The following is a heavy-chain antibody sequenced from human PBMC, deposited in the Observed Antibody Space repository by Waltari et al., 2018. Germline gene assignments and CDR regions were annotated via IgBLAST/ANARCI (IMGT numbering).Heavy chain of an antibody. Sequence: EVQLVQSGAEMKKAGESLKISCKGSGYSFISYYIGWVRQMPGKGLEWMGINAPGDSDARYSPSVQGQITILADKSSNTAYLQWSTLKASDSAMYYWARSYLAADRSVHAFEIWGQGTMVTVSS. CDR2: NAPGDSDA. J-gene: IGHJ3*02. D-gene: IGHD6-25*01. CDR1: GYSFISYY. V-gene: IGHV5-51*01. CDR3: ARSYLAADRSVHAFEI.